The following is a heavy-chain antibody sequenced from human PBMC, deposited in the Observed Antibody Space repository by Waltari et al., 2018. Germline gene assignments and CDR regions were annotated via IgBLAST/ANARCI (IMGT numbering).Heavy chain of an antibody. CDR1: GFTFSSYE. CDR2: ISSSGSTI. Sequence: EVQLVESGGGLVQPGGSLRLSCAASGFTFSSYEMNWVRQAPGKGLEWVSYISSSGSTIYYADSVKGRFTISRDNAKNSLYLQMNSLRAEDTAVYYCARSTIFGVVTPGVDVWGQGTTVTVSS. J-gene: IGHJ6*02. V-gene: IGHV3-48*03. CDR3: ARSTIFGVVTPGVDV. D-gene: IGHD3-3*01.